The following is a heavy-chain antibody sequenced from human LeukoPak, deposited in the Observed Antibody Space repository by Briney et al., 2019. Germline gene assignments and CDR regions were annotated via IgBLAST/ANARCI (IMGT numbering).Heavy chain of an antibody. CDR3: AGSYYYGSGSYYNVNFDY. Sequence: SETLSLTCTVSGGSISSSSYYWSWIRQPPGKGLGWIGYIYYSGSTNYNPSLKSRVTISVDTSKNQFSLKLSSVTAADTAVYYCAGSYYYGSGSYYNVNFDYWGQGTLVTVSS. CDR1: GGSISSSSYY. J-gene: IGHJ4*02. D-gene: IGHD3-10*01. V-gene: IGHV4-61*01. CDR2: IYYSGST.